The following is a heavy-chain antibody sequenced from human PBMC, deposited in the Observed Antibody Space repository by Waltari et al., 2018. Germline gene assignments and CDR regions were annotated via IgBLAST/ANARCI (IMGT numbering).Heavy chain of an antibody. Sequence: EVQVVQSGAEVKKPGESLRISCQGSGYTFTKYWVNWVRQMPGKGLEWMGRIDPPDSSTVYNSSVQGHVTVSADKSISTAYRQWSSLKASDTAMYFCAGRVVREPFDHWGQGTLVTVSS. CDR2: IDPPDSST. D-gene: IGHD3-10*02. V-gene: IGHV5-10-1*03. CDR3: AGRVVREPFDH. CDR1: GYTFTKYW. J-gene: IGHJ4*02.